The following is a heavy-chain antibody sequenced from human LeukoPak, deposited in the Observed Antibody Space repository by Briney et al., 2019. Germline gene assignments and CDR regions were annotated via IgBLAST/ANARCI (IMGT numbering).Heavy chain of an antibody. CDR1: GYTFTSYD. V-gene: IGHV1-8*03. D-gene: IGHD5-24*01. J-gene: IGHJ3*02. Sequence: GASVKVSCKASGYTFTSYDINWVRQATGQGLEWMGWMNPNSGNTGYAQKFQGRVTITSNTSISTAYMELSSLRSEDTAVYYCARSRWLHLDAFDIWGQGTMVTVSS. CDR3: ARSRWLHLDAFDI. CDR2: MNPNSGNT.